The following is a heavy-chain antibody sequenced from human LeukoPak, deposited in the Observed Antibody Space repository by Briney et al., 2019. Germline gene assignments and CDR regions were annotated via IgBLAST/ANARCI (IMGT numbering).Heavy chain of an antibody. J-gene: IGHJ3*02. CDR1: GGSISSYY. CDR2: IYYSGST. D-gene: IGHD3-3*01. CDR3: ARGNQYYDFWSGYYRAAFDI. V-gene: IGHV4-59*01. Sequence: SETLSLTCTVSGGSISSYYWSWIRQPPGKGLEWIGYIYYSGSTNYHPSLKSRVTISVDTSKNQFSLKLSSVTAADTAVYYCARGNQYYDFWSGYYRAAFDIWGQGTMVTVSS.